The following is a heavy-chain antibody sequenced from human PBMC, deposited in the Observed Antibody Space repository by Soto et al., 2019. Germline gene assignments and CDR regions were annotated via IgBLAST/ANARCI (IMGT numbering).Heavy chain of an antibody. D-gene: IGHD6-13*01. J-gene: IGHJ4*02. CDR1: GYSFTSYC. Sequence: GESLTISCQVSGYSFTSYCIAWVRQMPGKGLECMGIIYPGDSDTRYSPSFQGQVTISADKSISTAYLQWSSLKASDTAMYYCARGNSRVFDYWGQGTLVTVSS. V-gene: IGHV5-51*01. CDR2: IYPGDSDT. CDR3: ARGNSRVFDY.